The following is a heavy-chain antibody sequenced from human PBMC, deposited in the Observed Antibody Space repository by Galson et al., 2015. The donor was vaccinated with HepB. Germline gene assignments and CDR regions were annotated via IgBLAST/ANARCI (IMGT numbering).Heavy chain of an antibody. D-gene: IGHD3-16*01. CDR1: GFTFYVYT. V-gene: IGHV3-23*01. J-gene: IGHJ4*02. Sequence: SLRLSCAASGFTFYVYTMNWVRQAPGKGLEWVSAIRGSGTGTYYADSVKGRFTISRDDSKNTVFLQLNSLRAEDTAIYYCAKDSGFGGEHYWGQGILVTDSS. CDR2: IRGSGTGT. CDR3: AKDSGFGGEHY.